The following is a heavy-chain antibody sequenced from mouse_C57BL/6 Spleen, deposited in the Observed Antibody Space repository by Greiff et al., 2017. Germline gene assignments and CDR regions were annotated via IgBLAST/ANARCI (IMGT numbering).Heavy chain of an antibody. CDR1: GYTFTDYE. Sequence: VKLQESGAELVRPGASVTLSCKASGYTFTDYEMHWVKQTPVHGLEWIGAIDPETGGTAYNQKFKGKAILTADKSSSTAYMELRSLTSEDSAVYYCTPNWEGYWGQGTTLTVSA. CDR3: TPNWEGY. D-gene: IGHD4-1*01. V-gene: IGHV1-15*01. J-gene: IGHJ2*01. CDR2: IDPETGGT.